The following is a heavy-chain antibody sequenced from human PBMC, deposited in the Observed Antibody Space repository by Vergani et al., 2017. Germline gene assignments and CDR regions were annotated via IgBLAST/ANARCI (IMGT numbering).Heavy chain of an antibody. CDR3: ARDLGYCSSTSCRETYYYYGMDV. V-gene: IGHV3-30*02. D-gene: IGHD2-2*01. CDR1: GFTFSSYG. J-gene: IGHJ6*02. CDR2: IRYDGSNK. Sequence: QVQLVESGGGVVQPGGSLRLSCAASGFTFSSYGMHWVRQAPGKGLEWVAFIRYDGSNKYYADSVKGRFTISRDNSKNTLYLQMNSLRAEDTAVYYCARDLGYCSSTSCRETYYYYGMDVWGQGTTVTVSS.